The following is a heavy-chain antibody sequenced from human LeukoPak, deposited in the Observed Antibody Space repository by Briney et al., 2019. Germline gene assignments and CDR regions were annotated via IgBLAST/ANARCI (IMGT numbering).Heavy chain of an antibody. CDR3: GDLGSAGTDH. Sequence: GGSLRLSCATSGFTFSPHYMDWVRQSPGQGLEWVGLIRNKANGYTTVYAASVKGRFTISRDDSKNSVYLQMDSQKTEDTAVYYCGDLGSAGTDHWGQGTLVTVSS. J-gene: IGHJ4*02. CDR2: IRNKANGYTT. V-gene: IGHV3-72*01. D-gene: IGHD3-10*01. CDR1: GFTFSPHY.